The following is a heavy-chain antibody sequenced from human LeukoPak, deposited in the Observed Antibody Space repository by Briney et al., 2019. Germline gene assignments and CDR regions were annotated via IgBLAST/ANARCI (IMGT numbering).Heavy chain of an antibody. CDR3: VRAHWTDAAI. J-gene: IGHJ4*02. Sequence: KTGGSLRLSCVGSGFTFSTYWMTWVRQAPGKGLEWVASIKEDGSQKDHVDSVKGRFTISRDNAKNSLYLQMNSLTADDTAVYYCVRAHWTDAAIWGQGILVTVSS. CDR2: IKEDGSQK. D-gene: IGHD1-1*01. V-gene: IGHV3-7*01. CDR1: GFTFSTYW.